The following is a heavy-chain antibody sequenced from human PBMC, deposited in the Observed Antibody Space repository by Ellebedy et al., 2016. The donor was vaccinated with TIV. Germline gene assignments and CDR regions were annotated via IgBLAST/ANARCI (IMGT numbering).Heavy chain of an antibody. J-gene: IGHJ6*02. CDR3: ARHGLASHFYYGMDV. Sequence: MPSETLSLTCTVSGDSISSGRYYWGWIRQPPGKGLEWSASIYYSGSTYYNPSPKNRVTISVDTSKSQFSLKLSSVTAADTAVYYCARHGLASHFYYGMDVWGQGTTVTVSS. CDR1: GDSISSGRYY. V-gene: IGHV4-39*01. D-gene: IGHD5-12*01. CDR2: IYYSGST.